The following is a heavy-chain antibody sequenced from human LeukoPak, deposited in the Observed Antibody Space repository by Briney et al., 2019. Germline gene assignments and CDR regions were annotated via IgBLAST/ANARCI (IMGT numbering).Heavy chain of an antibody. CDR1: GFTFSSYA. D-gene: IGHD1-26*01. CDR3: ARDSIVGAT. CDR2: ISYDGSNK. J-gene: IGHJ4*02. Sequence: GGSLRLSCAASGFTFSSYAMHWVRQAPGKGLEWVAVISYDGSNKYYADSVKGRFTISRDNSKDTLYLQMNSLRAEDTAVYYCARDSIVGATWGQGTLVTVSS. V-gene: IGHV3-30-3*01.